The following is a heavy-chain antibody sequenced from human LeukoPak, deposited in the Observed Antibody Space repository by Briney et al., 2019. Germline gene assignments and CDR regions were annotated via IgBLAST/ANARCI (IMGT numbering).Heavy chain of an antibody. V-gene: IGHV3-30*02. D-gene: IGHD2-15*01. CDR1: GFTFSSYG. Sequence: GGSLRLSCAASGFTFSSYGMHWVRQAPGKGLEWVAFIRYDGSNKYYADSVKGRFTISRDNSKNTLYLQMNSLRAEGTAVYYCAKDMVRDIVVVVAAARGSFDYWGQGTLVTVSS. CDR2: IRYDGSNK. CDR3: AKDMVRDIVVVVAAARGSFDY. J-gene: IGHJ4*02.